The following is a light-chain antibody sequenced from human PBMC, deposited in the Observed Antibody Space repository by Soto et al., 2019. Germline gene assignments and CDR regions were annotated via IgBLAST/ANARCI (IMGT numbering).Light chain of an antibody. CDR1: QSVSSN. J-gene: IGKJ2*01. Sequence: EIVMTQSPATLSLSPGERVTLSCRASQSVSSNLAWYQQKPGRVPRLLIYGASTRATGIAARFSGSGSGTEFTLTISSLQSEDFAVYYCQQYYNWPLYTFGQGTKLEIK. V-gene: IGKV3-15*01. CDR2: GAS. CDR3: QQYYNWPLYT.